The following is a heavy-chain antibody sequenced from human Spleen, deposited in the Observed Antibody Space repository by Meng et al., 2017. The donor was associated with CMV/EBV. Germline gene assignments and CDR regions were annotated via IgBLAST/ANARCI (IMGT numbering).Heavy chain of an antibody. J-gene: IGHJ4*02. CDR2: IKQDGSEK. CDR1: GFTFSGYW. Sequence: GGSLRLSCAASGFTFSGYWMSWVRQAPGKGLEWVANIKQDGSEKYYVDSVKGRFTISRDNAKNSLYLQMNSLRAEDMAVYYCARGLKVIGSALDYWGQGTLVTVSS. D-gene: IGHD2-21*01. V-gene: IGHV3-7*01. CDR3: ARGLKVIGSALDY.